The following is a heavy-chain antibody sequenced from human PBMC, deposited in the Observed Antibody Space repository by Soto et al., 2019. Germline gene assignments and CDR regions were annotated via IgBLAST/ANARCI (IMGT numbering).Heavy chain of an antibody. V-gene: IGHV3-48*01. J-gene: IGHJ4*02. CDR2: ISSSSSTI. D-gene: IGHD3-10*01. CDR3: ARANYYGSPGDFDY. Sequence: GSLRRSCAASGFTFSSYSMNWVRQAPGKGLEWVSYISSSSSTIYYADSVKGRFTISRDNAKNSLYLQMNSLRAEDTAVYYCARANYYGSPGDFDYWGQGTLVPVSS. CDR1: GFTFSSYS.